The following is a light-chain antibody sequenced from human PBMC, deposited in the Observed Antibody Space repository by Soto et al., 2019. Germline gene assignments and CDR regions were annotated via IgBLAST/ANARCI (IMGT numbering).Light chain of an antibody. CDR1: SSDIGGYNY. Sequence: QSVLTQPASVSGSPGQSITISCTGTSSDIGGYNYVSWYQLHPGKPPKLMIYDVSIRPSGVSNRFSGSKSGITASLTISGLQAEDETDYYCSSYTSSSSVIFGGGTKLTVL. V-gene: IGLV2-14*03. CDR2: DVS. CDR3: SSYTSSSSVI. J-gene: IGLJ2*01.